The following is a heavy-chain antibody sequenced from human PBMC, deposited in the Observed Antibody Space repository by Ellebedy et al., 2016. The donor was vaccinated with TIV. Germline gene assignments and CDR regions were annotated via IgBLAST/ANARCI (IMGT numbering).Heavy chain of an antibody. CDR3: ARRIRSDPPTAQENWFDP. Sequence: SETLSLXCTVSGGSIGNYYWNWIRQPPGKGLEWIGYVYYTGSTHYNPSLQSRVTISLDTSKSQFSLKLSSVTATDSAIYYCARRIRSDPPTAQENWFDPWGLGTLVTVSP. D-gene: IGHD3-10*01. V-gene: IGHV4-59*08. CDR2: VYYTGST. J-gene: IGHJ5*02. CDR1: GGSIGNYY.